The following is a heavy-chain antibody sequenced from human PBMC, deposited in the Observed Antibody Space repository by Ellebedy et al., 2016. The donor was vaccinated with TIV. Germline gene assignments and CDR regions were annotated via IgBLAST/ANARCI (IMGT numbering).Heavy chain of an antibody. CDR1: GFTFSSDS. V-gene: IGHV3-48*01. CDR3: AKDAVATLWYFDL. D-gene: IGHD6-19*01. CDR2: ISSSSSTI. Sequence: GGSLRLSCAASGFTFSSDSMNWVRQAPGKGLEWVSYISSSSSTIYYADSVKGRFTISRDNSKNTLYLQMNSLRAEDTAVYYCAKDAVATLWYFDLWGRGTLVTVSS. J-gene: IGHJ2*01.